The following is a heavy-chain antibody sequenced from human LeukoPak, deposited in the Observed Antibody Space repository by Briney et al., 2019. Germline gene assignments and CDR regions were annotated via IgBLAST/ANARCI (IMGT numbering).Heavy chain of an antibody. CDR3: ARDLANIVVVPAAIPYGMDV. J-gene: IGHJ6*02. Sequence: ASVKVSCKASGYTFTSYWIQWVRQAPGQGLEWMGWINPNSGGTNYAQKFQGWVTMTRDTSISTAYMELSRLRSDDTAVYYCARDLANIVVVPAAIPYGMDVWGQGTTVTVSS. CDR1: GYTFTSYW. D-gene: IGHD2-2*01. CDR2: INPNSGGT. V-gene: IGHV1-2*04.